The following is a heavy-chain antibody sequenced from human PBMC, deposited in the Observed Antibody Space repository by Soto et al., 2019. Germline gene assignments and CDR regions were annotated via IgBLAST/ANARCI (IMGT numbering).Heavy chain of an antibody. CDR1: GGTFSSYA. J-gene: IGHJ3*02. CDR2: IIPIFGTA. Sequence: QVQLVQSGAEVKKPGSSVKVSCKASGGTFSSYAISWVRQAPGQGLEWMGGIIPIFGTANYAQKFQGRVKITADEATGTAHMELRSLRSEDTAVYYCARGGGIAARRDAFDIWGQGTMVTVSS. CDR3: ARGGGIAARRDAFDI. V-gene: IGHV1-69*01. D-gene: IGHD6-6*01.